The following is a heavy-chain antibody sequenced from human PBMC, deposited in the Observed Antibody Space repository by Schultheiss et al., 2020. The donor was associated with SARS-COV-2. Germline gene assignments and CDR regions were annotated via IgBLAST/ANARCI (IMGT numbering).Heavy chain of an antibody. CDR1: GGSFSGYY. CDR3: ARSARITMIVVVIDY. V-gene: IGHV4-34*01. J-gene: IGHJ4*02. D-gene: IGHD3-22*01. Sequence: SETLSLTCAVYGGSFSGYYWSWIRQHPGKGLEWIGYIYYSGSTNYNPSLKSRVTISVDTSKNQFSLKLSSVTAADTAVYYCARSARITMIVVVIDYWGQGTLVTVSS. CDR2: IYYSGST.